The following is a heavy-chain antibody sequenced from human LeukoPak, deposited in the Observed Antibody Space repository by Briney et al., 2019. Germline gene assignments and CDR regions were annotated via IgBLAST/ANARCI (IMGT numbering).Heavy chain of an antibody. Sequence: SQTLSLTCAISGDVFSSNSAAWDWIRQSPSRGLEWLGRTYYRSNLYNDYAVSVKNRITINPDTSKNQFSLQLNSVTPEDTAVYYCARERRSSSWYLTHYYYYYMDVWGKGTTVTVSS. D-gene: IGHD6-13*01. CDR2: TYYRSNLYN. CDR1: GDVFSSNSAA. CDR3: ARERRSSSWYLTHYYYYYMDV. J-gene: IGHJ6*03. V-gene: IGHV6-1*01.